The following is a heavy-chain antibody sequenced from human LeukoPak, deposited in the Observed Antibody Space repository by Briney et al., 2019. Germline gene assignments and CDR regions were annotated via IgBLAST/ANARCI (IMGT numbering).Heavy chain of an antibody. Sequence: PGGSLRLSCAASGFTFSSYAMSWVRQAPGKGLEWVSIISDSGGSTYYADSVKGRFTISRDNSKNTLYLQMNSLRVEDTAVYYCARDHCTNGVCYADYWGQGTLVTVSS. J-gene: IGHJ4*02. CDR2: ISDSGGST. D-gene: IGHD2-8*01. V-gene: IGHV3-23*01. CDR3: ARDHCTNGVCYADY. CDR1: GFTFSSYA.